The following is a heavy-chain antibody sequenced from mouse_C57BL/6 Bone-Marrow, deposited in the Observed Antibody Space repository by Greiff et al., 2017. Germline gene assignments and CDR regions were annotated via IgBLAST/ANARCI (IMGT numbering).Heavy chain of an antibody. Sequence: QVQLKQSGPELVKPGASVKISCKASGYAFSSSWMNWVKQRPGKGLEWIGRIYPGDGDTTYNGKFKGKATLTADKSSSTAYMQLSSLTSEDSAVYFCARLDYFWYFDVWGTGTTVTGSS. CDR3: ARLDYFWYFDV. CDR2: IYPGDGDT. J-gene: IGHJ1*03. CDR1: GYAFSSSW. D-gene: IGHD2-13*01. V-gene: IGHV1-82*01.